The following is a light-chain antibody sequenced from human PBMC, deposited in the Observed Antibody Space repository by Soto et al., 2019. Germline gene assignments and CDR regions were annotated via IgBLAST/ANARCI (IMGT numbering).Light chain of an antibody. CDR1: QSVSSNS. Sequence: EIVLTQSPGTLSLSPGERATLSCRASQSVSSNSLAWYQQKPGQGPRLLIYGASSRAAGIPDRFSGSGSGTDFTLTISRLEPEDFAVYYCQQYGRSPGTFGQGTRLEIK. J-gene: IGKJ5*01. V-gene: IGKV3-20*01. CDR3: QQYGRSPGT. CDR2: GAS.